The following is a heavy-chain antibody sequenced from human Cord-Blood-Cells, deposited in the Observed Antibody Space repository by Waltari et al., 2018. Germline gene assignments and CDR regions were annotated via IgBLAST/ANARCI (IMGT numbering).Heavy chain of an antibody. CDR3: ARGFYYYDSSGDAFDI. Sequence: QVQLVQSGAEVKKPGASVKVSCKASGYNFTSYDINWVRQATGQGLEWMGWMNPNSGNTGYAQKFQGRVTITRNTSISTAYMELSSLRSEDTAVYYCARGFYYYDSSGDAFDIWGQGTMVTVSS. J-gene: IGHJ3*02. CDR1: GYNFTSYD. V-gene: IGHV1-8*03. CDR2: MNPNSGNT. D-gene: IGHD3-22*01.